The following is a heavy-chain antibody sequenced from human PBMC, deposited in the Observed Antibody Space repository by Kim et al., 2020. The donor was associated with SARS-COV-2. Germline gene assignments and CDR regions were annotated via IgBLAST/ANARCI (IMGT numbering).Heavy chain of an antibody. J-gene: IGHJ4*02. V-gene: IGHV3-74*01. D-gene: IGHD6-13*01. Sequence: NTNYRDSVKRLFTISRDSAKNTLYLQLNSLRAEDTAVYYCAAAGLLWGQGTLVTVSS. CDR2: NT. CDR3: AAAGLL.